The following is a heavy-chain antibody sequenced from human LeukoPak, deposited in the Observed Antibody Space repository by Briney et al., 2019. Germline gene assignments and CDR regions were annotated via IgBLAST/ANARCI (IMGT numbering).Heavy chain of an antibody. CDR1: GFTFSNAW. V-gene: IGHV3-15*01. Sequence: GGSLRLACVPYGFTFSNAWMSWVRQAPGKGLEWVGRIKSKTDGGTTDYAAPVKGRFTISRDDSKNTLYLQMNSLKTEDTAVYYRAKQWLVGGWGQGTLVTVP. CDR2: IKSKTDGGTT. J-gene: IGHJ4*02. CDR3: AKQWLVGG. D-gene: IGHD6-19*01.